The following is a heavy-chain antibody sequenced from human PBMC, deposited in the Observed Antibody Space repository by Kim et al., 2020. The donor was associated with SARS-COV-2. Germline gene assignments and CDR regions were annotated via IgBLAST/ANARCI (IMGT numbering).Heavy chain of an antibody. J-gene: IGHJ4*02. D-gene: IGHD3-9*01. CDR1: GYTFTSYT. CDR2: VSAYNGNT. Sequence: ASVKVSCKASGYTFTSYTVNWVRQAPGQGLEWMGWVSAYNGNTEYSQKFQGRVTMTTDTSTSTAYMELRRLRSDDTAVYYCARGEYDILTGLSTDTEYWGQGTLVGVSS. V-gene: IGHV1-18*01. CDR3: ARGEYDILTGLSTDTEY.